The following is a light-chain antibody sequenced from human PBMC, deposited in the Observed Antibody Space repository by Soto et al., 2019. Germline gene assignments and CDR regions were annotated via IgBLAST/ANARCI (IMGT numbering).Light chain of an antibody. V-gene: IGLV1-40*01. Sequence: QSVLTQPPSVSGAPGQRVTISCTGRNSNIGAGYDVHWYQQLPGTAPKLLIYGNSNRPSGVPDRFSGSKSGTSASLAITGLQAEDEADYYCQSYDSSLRSVVFGGGTQLTVL. CDR3: QSYDSSLRSVV. J-gene: IGLJ2*01. CDR2: GNS. CDR1: NSNIGAGYD.